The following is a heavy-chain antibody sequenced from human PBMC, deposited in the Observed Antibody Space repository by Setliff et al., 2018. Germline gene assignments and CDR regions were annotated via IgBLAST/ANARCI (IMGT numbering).Heavy chain of an antibody. Sequence: RLSCAASGFTVNTNYMTWVRQAPGKGLEWVSITYRDGSTYYAESVKGRFTLSRDSTKNTLSLQMNSLRVEDTAFYYCGTNSDSMHYIDFWGQGTQVTVSS. V-gene: IGHV3-66*01. CDR1: GFTVNTNY. CDR3: GTNSDSMHYIDF. J-gene: IGHJ4*02. D-gene: IGHD2-8*01. CDR2: TYRDGST.